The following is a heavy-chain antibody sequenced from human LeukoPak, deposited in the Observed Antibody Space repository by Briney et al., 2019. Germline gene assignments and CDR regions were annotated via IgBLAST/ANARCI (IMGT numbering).Heavy chain of an antibody. J-gene: IGHJ4*02. V-gene: IGHV4-31*03. Sequence: SETLSLTCTVSGGSISSVAYYWSWFRQHPGKGLEWIGYILDSGSTYYNPSLKSRVTISVDTSKMQFSLKLSSVTAADAAVYYCARLLSGAAGTPDYWGQGTLVTVSA. D-gene: IGHD6-13*01. CDR1: GGSISSVAYY. CDR2: ILDSGST. CDR3: ARLLSGAAGTPDY.